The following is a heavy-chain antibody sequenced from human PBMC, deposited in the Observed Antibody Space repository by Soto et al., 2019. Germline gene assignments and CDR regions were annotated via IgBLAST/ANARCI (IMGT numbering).Heavy chain of an antibody. CDR1: GFTFSSYA. V-gene: IGHV3-30-3*01. J-gene: IGHJ4*02. CDR3: AKERDSSLSY. Sequence: GGSLRLSCAASGFTFSSYAMHWVRQAPGKGLEWVAVISYDGSNKYYADSVKGRFTISRDNSKNTLYLQMNSLRAEDTAVYYCAKERDSSLSYWGQGTLVTVPQ. CDR2: ISYDGSNK. D-gene: IGHD6-6*01.